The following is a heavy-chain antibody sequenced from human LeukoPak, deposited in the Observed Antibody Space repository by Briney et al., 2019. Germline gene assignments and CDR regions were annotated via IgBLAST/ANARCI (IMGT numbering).Heavy chain of an antibody. V-gene: IGHV4-38-2*01. Sequence: SETLSLTCAVSGYSISSGYYWAWIRQPPGKGLEWLGSIYHSGITYYNPCLTNRDTISVDTSKHQFSLKLSSVTAADTAVYYCARILGYCSSTSCYKRGDYWGQGTLVTVSS. D-gene: IGHD2-2*02. J-gene: IGHJ4*02. CDR3: ARILGYCSSTSCYKRGDY. CDR1: GYSISSGYY. CDR2: IYHSGIT.